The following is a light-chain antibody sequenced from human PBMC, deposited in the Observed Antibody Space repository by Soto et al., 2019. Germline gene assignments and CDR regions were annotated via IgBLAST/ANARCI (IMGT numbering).Light chain of an antibody. V-gene: IGLV3-21*02. CDR2: DDS. Sequence: SYELTQSPSLSVAPGQTASITCGGXXKGRKRVNWYQQKPGQAPVLVVYDDSDRPSGIPERFSGSNSGNTATLTISRVEVGNDAYYYCQVWESSIDPVIFGGGTKLTVL. J-gene: IGLJ2*01. CDR1: XKGRKR. CDR3: QVWESSIDPVI.